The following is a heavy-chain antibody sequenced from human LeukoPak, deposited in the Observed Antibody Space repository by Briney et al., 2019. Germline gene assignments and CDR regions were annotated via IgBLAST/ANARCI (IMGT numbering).Heavy chain of an antibody. D-gene: IGHD1-26*01. CDR3: CSGSQLGMDY. V-gene: IGHV4-30-4*01. Sequence: SETLSLTCTVSGGSISSGDYYWSWIRQPPGKGLEWIGYIYYSGSTYYNPSLKSRVTISVDTSKNQFSLKLSSVTAAGTAVYYCCSGSQLGMDYWGQGTLVTVSS. CDR2: IYYSGST. J-gene: IGHJ4*02. CDR1: GGSISSGDYY.